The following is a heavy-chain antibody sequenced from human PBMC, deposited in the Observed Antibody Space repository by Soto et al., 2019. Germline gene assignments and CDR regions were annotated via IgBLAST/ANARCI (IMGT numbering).Heavy chain of an antibody. D-gene: IGHD1-26*01. J-gene: IGHJ4*02. Sequence: GALRLSCAASVFTFSTFAMNWVRQAPGKGLEWASGITGGSGFTFYADSVKGRFTISRDDSENTLFLQMSSLRAEDTAKYYCAKSGPTNYFDFWGQGTLVTVSS. CDR3: AKSGPTNYFDF. CDR2: ITGGSGFT. V-gene: IGHV3-23*01. CDR1: VFTFSTFA.